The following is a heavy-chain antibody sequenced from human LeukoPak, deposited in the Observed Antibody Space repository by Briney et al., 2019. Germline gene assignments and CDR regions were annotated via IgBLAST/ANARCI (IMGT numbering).Heavy chain of an antibody. CDR3: ARGGYGDKLAF. CDR1: GFTFSTYW. D-gene: IGHD4-23*01. V-gene: IGHV3-74*01. Sequence: PGGSLRLSCSASGFTFSTYWMHWVRQAPGKGLVWVSRINSDGSSTRYADSVKGRFTISRDNAKNTLYLQMNSLTADDTAVYYCARGGYGDKLAFWGQGALVTVSS. J-gene: IGHJ4*02. CDR2: INSDGSST.